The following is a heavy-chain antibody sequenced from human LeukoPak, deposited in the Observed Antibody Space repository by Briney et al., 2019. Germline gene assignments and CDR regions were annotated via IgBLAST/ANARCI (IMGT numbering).Heavy chain of an antibody. CDR1: GDSISRSTYY. CDR2: VYYGRSP. Sequence: SETLSLTCTVSGDSISRSTYYWAWIRQPPGKGLEWIGSVYYGRSPYFNPSLESRATISVDTSKNHFSLKMSSITAADTAVYYCARSSGTGTFSYWGQGTLVTVSS. CDR3: ARSSGTGTFSY. J-gene: IGHJ4*02. V-gene: IGHV4-39*02. D-gene: IGHD6-25*01.